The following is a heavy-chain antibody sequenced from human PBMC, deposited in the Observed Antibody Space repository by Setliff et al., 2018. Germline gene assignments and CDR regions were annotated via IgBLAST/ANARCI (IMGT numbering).Heavy chain of an antibody. CDR3: ARDPHYDPTYSLPGHAFDF. Sequence: SETLSLTCTVSGGSISSGHYYWNWIRQPAGKGLEWIGRIYPSGGTNYNPSLKSRVTISVDTSKNQFSLKLISVTAADTAVYYCARDPHYDPTYSLPGHAFDFWGQGRMVTVSS. D-gene: IGHD3-22*01. CDR1: GGSISSGHYY. V-gene: IGHV4-61*02. J-gene: IGHJ3*01. CDR2: IYPSGGT.